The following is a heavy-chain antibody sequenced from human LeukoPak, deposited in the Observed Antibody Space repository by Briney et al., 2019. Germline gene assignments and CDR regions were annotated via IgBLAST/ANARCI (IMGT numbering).Heavy chain of an antibody. CDR1: GGSFSGYY. Sequence: PSETLSLTCAVYGGSFSGYYWSWIRQPPGKGLEWIGEINHSGSTNYNPSLKSRVTISVDTSKNQFSLKLSSVTAADTAVYYCAGGYQLQQYRDYWGQGTLGTVSS. CDR3: AGGYQLQQYRDY. J-gene: IGHJ4*02. CDR2: INHSGST. D-gene: IGHD2-2*01. V-gene: IGHV4-34*01.